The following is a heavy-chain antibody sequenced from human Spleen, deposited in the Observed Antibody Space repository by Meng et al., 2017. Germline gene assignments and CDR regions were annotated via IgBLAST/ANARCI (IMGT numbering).Heavy chain of an antibody. J-gene: IGHJ4*02. D-gene: IGHD6-13*01. Sequence: ASVKVSCKASGYTFTSYGISWVRQAPGQGLEWMGWISAYNGNTNYAQKLQGRVTMTTDTSTSTAYMELRSLRSDDTAVYFCARGIRYASSWLDQIDYWCQGTMVTV. V-gene: IGHV1-18*01. CDR3: ARGIRYASSWLDQIDY. CDR2: ISAYNGNT. CDR1: GYTFTSYG.